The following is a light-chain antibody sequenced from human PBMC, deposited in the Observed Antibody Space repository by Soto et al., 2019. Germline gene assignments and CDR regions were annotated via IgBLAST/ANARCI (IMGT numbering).Light chain of an antibody. J-gene: IGKJ3*01. CDR2: AAS. CDR3: QKTYSTPFT. CDR1: QSISRW. V-gene: IGKV1-39*01. Sequence: DIQMTHSPSSLSASIVERVTITFLASQSISRWLAWYQQKPGKAPNLLINAASGLQSGVPSRFSGGGSGTDFTLTITNLQPEDFVTYYCQKTYSTPFTFGPGTKVDIK.